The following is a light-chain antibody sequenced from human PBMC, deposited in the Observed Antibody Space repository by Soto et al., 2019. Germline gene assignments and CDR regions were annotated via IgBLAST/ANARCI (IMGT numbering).Light chain of an antibody. CDR2: GAS. CDR1: QNIDFY. CDR3: QQTFNSPPWT. V-gene: IGKV1-39*01. Sequence: IQMTQSPSSLSASVGDTVTITCRASQNIDFYLNWYQQKPGTAPKVLISGASSLQRGVPSRFSGSGSGTEFTLTINNLQPEDFASYFCQQTFNSPPWTFGQGTKVDIK. J-gene: IGKJ1*01.